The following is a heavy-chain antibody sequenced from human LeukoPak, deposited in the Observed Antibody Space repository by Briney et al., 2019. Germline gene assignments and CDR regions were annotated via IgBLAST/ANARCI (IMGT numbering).Heavy chain of an antibody. V-gene: IGHV1-18*01. CDR2: ISAYNGNT. CDR3: ARDWGSSGYYLAGY. Sequence: ASVKVSCKASGYTFTSYGISWVRQAPGQALEWMGWISAYNGNTNYAQNLQGRVTMTTDTSTSTAYMELRSLRSDDTAVYYCARDWGSSGYYLAGYWGQGTLVTVSS. D-gene: IGHD3-22*01. J-gene: IGHJ4*02. CDR1: GYTFTSYG.